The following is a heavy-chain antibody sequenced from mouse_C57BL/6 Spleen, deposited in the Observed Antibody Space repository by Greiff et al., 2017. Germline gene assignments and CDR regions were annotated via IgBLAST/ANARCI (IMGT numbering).Heavy chain of an antibody. V-gene: IGHV5-9-1*02. CDR2: ISSGGDYI. D-gene: IGHD1-1*01. J-gene: IGHJ3*01. CDR3: TRGDYGSRGFAY. Sequence: EVKLVESGEGLVKPGGSLKLSCAASGFTFSSYAMSWVRQTPEKRLEWVAYISSGGDYIYYADTVKGRFTISRDNARNTLYLQMSSLKSEDTAMYYSTRGDYGSRGFAYWGQGTLVTVSA. CDR1: GFTFSSYA.